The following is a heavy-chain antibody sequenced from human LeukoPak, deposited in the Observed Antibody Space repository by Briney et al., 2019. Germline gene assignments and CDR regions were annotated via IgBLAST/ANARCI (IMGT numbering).Heavy chain of an antibody. J-gene: IGHJ1*01. CDR3: ARPSRPYRSSEYFQH. CDR1: GFTFDDYG. Sequence: GGSLRLSCAASGFTFDDYGMSWVRQAPGRGLEWVSFINWNGVSTDYADSVKGRFTVSRDNAKNSLYLQMNSLRAEDTAVYYCARPSRPYRSSEYFQHWGQGTLVIVSS. D-gene: IGHD6-13*01. V-gene: IGHV3-20*04. CDR2: INWNGVST.